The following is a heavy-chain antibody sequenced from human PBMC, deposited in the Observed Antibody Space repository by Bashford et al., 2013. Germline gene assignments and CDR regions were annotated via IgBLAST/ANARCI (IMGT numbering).Heavy chain of an antibody. D-gene: IGHD3-9*01. Sequence: ASVKVSCKASGYTFTGYYMHWVRQAPGQGLEWMGWINPNSGGTNYAQKFQGRVTMTRDTSISTAYMELSRLRSDDTAVYYCARDPSELRYSNWFDPWGQGTLVTVSS. CDR3: ARDPSELRYSNWFDP. J-gene: IGHJ5*02. CDR2: INPNSGGT. V-gene: IGHV1-2*02. CDR1: GYTFTGYY.